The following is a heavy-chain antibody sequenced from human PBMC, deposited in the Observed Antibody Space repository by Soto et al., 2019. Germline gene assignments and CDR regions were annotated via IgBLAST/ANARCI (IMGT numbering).Heavy chain of an antibody. CDR1: WFHEKLL. CDR2: SLQWTT. J-gene: IGHJ4*02. D-gene: IGHD6-13*01. Sequence: SEDPVPPLHSVWWFHEKLLLDLDPATPREGTGVDWVYSLQWTTSFFPSYNPSLRSRVTISEDTSKNQFSLKLLSVTTADTAVYFCAAGEASSRNLAPYYLDFWGQGTLVTVSS. CDR3: AAGEASSRNLAPYYLDF. V-gene: IGHV4-59*01.